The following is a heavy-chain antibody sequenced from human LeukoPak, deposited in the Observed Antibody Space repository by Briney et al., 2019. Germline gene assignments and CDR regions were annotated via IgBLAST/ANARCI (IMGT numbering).Heavy chain of an antibody. Sequence: PSETLSLTCTVSGGSINSYYWSWIRQPPGKGLEWIGYIYYSGSTNYNPSLKSRVTISVDTSKNQFSLKLSSVTAADTAVYYCARGGYNWFDPWGQGTLVTVSS. CDR2: IYYSGST. CDR1: GGSINSYY. V-gene: IGHV4-59*01. CDR3: ARGGYNWFDP. D-gene: IGHD3-16*01. J-gene: IGHJ5*02.